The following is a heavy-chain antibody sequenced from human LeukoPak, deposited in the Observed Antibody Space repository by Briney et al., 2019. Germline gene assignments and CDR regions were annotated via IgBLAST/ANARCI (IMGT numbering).Heavy chain of an antibody. CDR1: GYTFTSYY. J-gene: IGHJ3*02. CDR3: ARCGGFHDSSGYDAFDI. D-gene: IGHD3-22*01. Sequence: ASVKVSCKASGYTFTSYYMHWVRQAPGQGLEWMGIINPSGGSTSYAQKFQGRVTMTRDTSTSTVYMELSSLRSEDTAVYYCARCGGFHDSSGYDAFDIWGQGTMVTVSS. CDR2: INPSGGST. V-gene: IGHV1-46*01.